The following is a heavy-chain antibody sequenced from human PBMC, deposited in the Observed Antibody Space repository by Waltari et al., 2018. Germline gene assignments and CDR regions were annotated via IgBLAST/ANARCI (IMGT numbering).Heavy chain of an antibody. Sequence: QVQLQESGPGLVKPSETLSLTCAVSGYSISSGYYWGWLRQPPGKGLEWIGSIYHSGSTYYNPSLKSRVTISVDTSKNQFSLKLSSVTAADTAVYYCARPREWGRNWFDPWGQGTLVTVSS. J-gene: IGHJ5*02. V-gene: IGHV4-38-2*01. D-gene: IGHD2-8*01. CDR2: IYHSGST. CDR1: GYSISSGYY. CDR3: ARPREWGRNWFDP.